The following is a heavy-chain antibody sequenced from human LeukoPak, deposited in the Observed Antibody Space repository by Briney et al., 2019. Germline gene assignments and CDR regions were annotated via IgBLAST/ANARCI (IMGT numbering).Heavy chain of an antibody. CDR2: IYTSGST. CDR3: ARIGPTATFDY. V-gene: IGHV4-61*02. CDR1: GGSISSGSYY. J-gene: IGHJ4*02. Sequence: PSQTLSLTCTVSGGSISSGSYYWGWIRQPPGKGLEWIGRIYTSGSTNYNPSLKSRVTMSVDTSKNQFSLKLSSVTAADTAVYYCARIGPTATFDYWGQGTLVTVSS. D-gene: IGHD5-18*01.